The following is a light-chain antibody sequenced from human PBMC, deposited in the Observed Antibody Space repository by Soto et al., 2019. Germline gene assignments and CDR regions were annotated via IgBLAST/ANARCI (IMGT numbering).Light chain of an antibody. CDR3: QQYGNSPWT. V-gene: IGKV3-20*01. CDR1: QRVGSRY. CDR2: GAS. Sequence: MVFTQRPDERRLCPGGRASLSCSPSQRVGSRYLAWYQNKPDQAPRLLIYGASGRATGTPDRFSGSGSGTDFSLTISRLEPEDFAVYYCQQYGNSPWTFGQGTKVDIK. J-gene: IGKJ1*01.